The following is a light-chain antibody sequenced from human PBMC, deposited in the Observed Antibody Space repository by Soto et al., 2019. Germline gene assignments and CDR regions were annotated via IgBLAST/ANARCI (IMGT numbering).Light chain of an antibody. Sequence: QSALTQPASVSGSPRQSITISCTGTSSDVGAYGYVSWYQQHPGKAPKLMIYEVSYRPSGVSNRFSGSKSGNAASLTISGLQAEDEADYYCSSYTTSSTVVFGGGTKVTVL. J-gene: IGLJ2*01. CDR2: EVS. CDR3: SSYTTSSTVV. CDR1: SSDVGAYGY. V-gene: IGLV2-14*01.